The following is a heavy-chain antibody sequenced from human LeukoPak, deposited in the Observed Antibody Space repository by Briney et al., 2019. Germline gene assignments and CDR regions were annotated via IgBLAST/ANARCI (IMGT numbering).Heavy chain of an antibody. CDR3: VRGGWELDY. CDR2: IKEDGTAK. CDR1: GFTVRDFW. D-gene: IGHD4-23*01. V-gene: IGHV3-7*01. J-gene: IGHJ4*02. Sequence: GGSLRLSCAASGFTVRDFWMAWFRQAPGKGLEWVAHIKEDGTAKYYVDSVRGRFTISKDDDKNSLSLQMDSLRVEDTAVYYCVRGGWELDYWGQGTLVTVSS.